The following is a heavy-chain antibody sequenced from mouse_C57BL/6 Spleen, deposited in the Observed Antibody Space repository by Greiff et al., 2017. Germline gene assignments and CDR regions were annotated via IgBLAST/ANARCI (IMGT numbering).Heavy chain of an antibody. CDR1: GYSITSGYY. V-gene: IGHV3-6*01. J-gene: IGHJ2*01. D-gene: IGHD2-2*01. Sequence: ESGPGLVKPSQSLSLTCSVTGYSITSGYYWNWIRQFPGNKLEWMGYISYDGSNNYNPSLKNRISITRDTSKKQFFLKLNSVTTEDTATYYCARDGYDGVDYWGQGTTLTVSS. CDR2: ISYDGSN. CDR3: ARDGYDGVDY.